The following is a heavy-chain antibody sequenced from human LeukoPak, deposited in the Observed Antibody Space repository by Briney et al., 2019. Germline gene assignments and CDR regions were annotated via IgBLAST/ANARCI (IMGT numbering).Heavy chain of an antibody. D-gene: IGHD5-12*01. CDR3: ARKPLSGGYGGTIDY. CDR2: INNDGVST. CDR1: GFTLSSYW. J-gene: IGHJ4*02. V-gene: IGHV3-74*01. Sequence: PGGSLRVSCPTSGFTLSSYWMHWVRQVPGKGLEWLSRINNDGVSTSYADSVKGRFTISRDNAKNTLYLRMNSLRAEDTAIYYCARKPLSGGYGGTIDYWGQGTLVTVSS.